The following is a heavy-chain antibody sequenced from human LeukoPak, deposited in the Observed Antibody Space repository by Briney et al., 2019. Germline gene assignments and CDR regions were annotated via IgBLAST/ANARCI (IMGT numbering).Heavy chain of an antibody. J-gene: IGHJ3*02. V-gene: IGHV1-69*05. Sequence: GSSVKVSCKASVGTCSSYAISWVRQAPRHGLEWMGRIIPIFGTANYSHKFQGRVTIATDEASKTDYMMLSSLRSEDTAVYYCARQIPTVITMVRGVIGDDAFDIWGQGTMVTVPS. CDR1: VGTCSSYA. CDR3: ARQIPTVITMVRGVIGDDAFDI. CDR2: IIPIFGTA. D-gene: IGHD3-10*01.